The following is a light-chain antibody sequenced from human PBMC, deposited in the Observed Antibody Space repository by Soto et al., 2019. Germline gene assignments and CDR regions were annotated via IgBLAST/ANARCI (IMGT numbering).Light chain of an antibody. V-gene: IGLV2-14*01. J-gene: IGLJ1*01. CDR1: SSDVGGYNY. Sequence: QSALTQPASVSGSPGQSITISCTGTSSDVGGYNYVSWYQQHPGKAPKLMIYEVSNRPSGVSNRFSGSKSGNTASLTIYGLQAEDEADYYCSSYRTSGPFVFGTGTKVTVL. CDR2: EVS. CDR3: SSYRTSGPFV.